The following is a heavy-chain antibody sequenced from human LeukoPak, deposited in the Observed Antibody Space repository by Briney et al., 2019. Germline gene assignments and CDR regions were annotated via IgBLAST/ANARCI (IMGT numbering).Heavy chain of an antibody. CDR3: AKAASITIFGVVIPSLGDYYYYYGMDV. CDR1: GFTFSSYA. Sequence: GGSLRLSCAASGFTFSSYAMSWVRQAPGKGLEWVSAISGSGGSTYYADSVKGRFTISRDNSKNTLYLQMNSLRAEDTAVYYCAKAASITIFGVVIPSLGDYYYYYGMDVWGQGTTVTVSS. V-gene: IGHV3-23*01. J-gene: IGHJ6*02. D-gene: IGHD3-3*01. CDR2: ISGSGGST.